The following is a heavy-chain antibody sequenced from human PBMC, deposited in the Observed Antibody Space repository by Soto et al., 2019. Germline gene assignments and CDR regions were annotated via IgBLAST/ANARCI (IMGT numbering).Heavy chain of an antibody. CDR3: AREGDGGDYYYGMDV. Sequence: ASVKVSCKASGGTFSSYAISWVRQAPGQGLEWMGGIIPIFGTANYAQKFQGRVTITADKSTSTAYMELSSLRSEDTAVYYCAREGDGGDYYYGMDVWGQGTTVTVSS. J-gene: IGHJ6*02. CDR2: IIPIFGTA. D-gene: IGHD3-16*01. V-gene: IGHV1-69*06. CDR1: GGTFSSYA.